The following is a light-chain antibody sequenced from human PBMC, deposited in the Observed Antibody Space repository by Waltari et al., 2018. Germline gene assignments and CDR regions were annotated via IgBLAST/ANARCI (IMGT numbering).Light chain of an antibody. V-gene: IGKV3-20*01. CDR1: QSVSSSY. CDR3: QHYDSSPLT. Sequence: EIVLTQSPGTLSLSPGERATLSYRASQSVSSSYLVWYQQNPGQAPRLLIYGGSSRATGIPDRFSGSGSGTDFTLTISRLEPEDFAVYYCQHYDSSPLTFGGGTKVEIK. CDR2: GGS. J-gene: IGKJ4*01.